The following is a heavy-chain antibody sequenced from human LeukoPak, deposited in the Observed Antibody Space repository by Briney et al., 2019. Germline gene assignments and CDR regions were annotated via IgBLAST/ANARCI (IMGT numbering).Heavy chain of an antibody. V-gene: IGHV3-30*04. J-gene: IGHJ4*02. CDR2: ISYDGSNE. CDR1: GFTFSSYA. CDR3: AKGGGYSPPGLFDY. Sequence: GGSLRLSCAASGFTFSSYAMHWVRQAPGKGLEWVAVISYDGSNEYYADSVKGRFTISRDNSKNTLYLQMNSLRAEDTAVYYCAKGGGYSPPGLFDYWGQGTLVTVSS. D-gene: IGHD5-18*01.